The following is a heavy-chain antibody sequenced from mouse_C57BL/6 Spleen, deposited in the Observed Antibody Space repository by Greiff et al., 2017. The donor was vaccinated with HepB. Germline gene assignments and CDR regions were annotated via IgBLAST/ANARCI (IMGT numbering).Heavy chain of an antibody. V-gene: IGHV1-53*01. CDR1: GYTFTSYW. CDR2: INPSNGGT. CDR3: ARGPIYDGFDY. D-gene: IGHD2-3*01. Sequence: QVQLKEPGTELVKPGASVKLSCKASGYTFTSYWMHWVKQRPGQGLEWIGNINPSNGGTNYNEKFKSKSTLTVDKSSSTAYMQLNSLTSEDSAGYYCARGPIYDGFDYWGQGTTLTVSS. J-gene: IGHJ2*01.